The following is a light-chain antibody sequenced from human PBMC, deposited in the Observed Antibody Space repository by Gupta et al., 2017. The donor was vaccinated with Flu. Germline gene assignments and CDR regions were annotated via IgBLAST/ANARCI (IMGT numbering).Light chain of an antibody. J-gene: IGKJ1*01. V-gene: IGKV4-1*01. CDR2: WAS. Sequence: DMVMTQSPDSLAVSLGERATINCRSSQNILYSSNNNNYLAWYQQKPGQPPKLLIYWASTRESGVPDRFSGSGSATDFTLTITSLQAEDVAVYYCQQYYSSPQTFGQGTKVEIK. CDR1: QNILYSSNNNNY. CDR3: QQYYSSPQT.